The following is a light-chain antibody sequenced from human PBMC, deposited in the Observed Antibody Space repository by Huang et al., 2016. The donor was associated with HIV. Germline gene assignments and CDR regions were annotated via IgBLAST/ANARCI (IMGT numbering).Light chain of an antibody. CDR1: QTVLYSLNNKNY. J-gene: IGKJ1*01. CDR2: CAT. V-gene: IGKV4-1*01. Sequence: DIVMTQSPDSLAVSPGERATINCKSSQTVLYSLNNKNYLAWCQQKPWRPPKLLLYCATTRESGVPYRFSGSGSGTDFTLTINNLQAEDVAVYFCLQYYSVPQTFGHGTKVEIK. CDR3: LQYYSVPQT.